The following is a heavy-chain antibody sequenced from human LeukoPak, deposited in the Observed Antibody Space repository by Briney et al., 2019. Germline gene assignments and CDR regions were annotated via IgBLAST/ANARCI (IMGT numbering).Heavy chain of an antibody. Sequence: PGGSLRLSCAASGFTFSSYSMNWVRQAPGKGLEWVSYISSSSSTIYYADSVKGRFTISRDNAKNSLYLQMNSLRAEDTAVYYCARRRYSGSYLDAFDIWGQGTMVTVSS. CDR3: ARRRYSGSYLDAFDI. CDR2: ISSSSSTI. V-gene: IGHV3-48*01. CDR1: GFTFSSYS. D-gene: IGHD1-26*01. J-gene: IGHJ3*02.